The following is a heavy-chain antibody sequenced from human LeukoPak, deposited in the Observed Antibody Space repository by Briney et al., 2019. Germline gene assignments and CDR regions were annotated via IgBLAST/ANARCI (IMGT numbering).Heavy chain of an antibody. CDR3: ASDRGYCGSDSWYHFDY. J-gene: IGHJ4*01. Sequence: PSETLSLTCTVSGGPVSSASHYWSWIRQPPGKGLEWIGFGFYSGSTYYNPSLKSRVSISVDTSKNQFSLKPSSVTAADTAIYYCASDRGYCGSDSWYHFDYWGQGILVSVPS. CDR1: GGPVSSASHY. CDR2: GFYSGST. D-gene: IGHD2-15*01. V-gene: IGHV4-61*01.